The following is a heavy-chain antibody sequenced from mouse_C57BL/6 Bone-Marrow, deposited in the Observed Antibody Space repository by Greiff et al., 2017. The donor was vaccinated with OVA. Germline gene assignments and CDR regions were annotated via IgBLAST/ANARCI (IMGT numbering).Heavy chain of an antibody. D-gene: IGHD2-4*01. CDR1: CYTFTSYW. CDR2: LDPSDSYT. Sequence: QVQLQQPGAELVMPGASVKLSCKASCYTFTSYWMHWVKQRPGQGLEWIGELDPSDSYTNCNQKFKGKSTLTVDKSSSTAYMQCSSRTSGDSAVYYCARGGDYDYDWFAYWGQGPLVTVSA. J-gene: IGHJ3*01. CDR3: ARGGDYDYDWFAY. V-gene: IGHV1-69*01.